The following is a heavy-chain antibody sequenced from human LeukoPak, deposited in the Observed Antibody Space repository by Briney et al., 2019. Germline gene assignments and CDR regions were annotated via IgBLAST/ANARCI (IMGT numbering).Heavy chain of an antibody. Sequence: GGSLRLSCAASGSTFSSYSMNWVRQAPGKGLEWVSYISSSSSTIYYADSVKGRFTISRDNAKNSLYLQMNSLRDEDTAVYYCASEKYYYDSSGYYSSAFDYWGQGTLVTVSS. CDR3: ASEKYYYDSSGYYSSAFDY. CDR1: GSTFSSYS. D-gene: IGHD3-22*01. J-gene: IGHJ4*02. V-gene: IGHV3-48*02. CDR2: ISSSSSTI.